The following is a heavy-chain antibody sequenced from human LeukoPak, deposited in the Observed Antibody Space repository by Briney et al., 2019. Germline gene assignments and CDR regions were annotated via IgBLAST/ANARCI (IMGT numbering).Heavy chain of an antibody. Sequence: GGSLRLSCAASGFTFSDYYMSWIRQAPGKGLEWVSYISSSGSTIYYADSVKGRFTISRDNAKNSLYLQMNSLRAEDTALYYCAKALAVAGNYYYYGMDVWGQGTTVTVSS. CDR2: ISSSGSTI. D-gene: IGHD6-19*01. CDR1: GFTFSDYY. J-gene: IGHJ6*02. CDR3: AKALAVAGNYYYYGMDV. V-gene: IGHV3-11*01.